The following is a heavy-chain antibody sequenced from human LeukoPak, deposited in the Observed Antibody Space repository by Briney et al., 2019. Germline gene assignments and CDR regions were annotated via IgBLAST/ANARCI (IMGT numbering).Heavy chain of an antibody. CDR3: ARDRSGNWFDP. D-gene: IGHD3-3*01. V-gene: IGHV3-53*01. CDR2: IYSGGST. Sequence: GGSLRLSCAASGFTFSSYWMSWVRQAPGKGLEWVSVIYSGGSTYYADSVKGRFTISRDNSKNTLYLQMNSLRAEDTAVYYCARDRSGNWFDPWGQGTLVTVSS. J-gene: IGHJ5*02. CDR1: GFTFSSYW.